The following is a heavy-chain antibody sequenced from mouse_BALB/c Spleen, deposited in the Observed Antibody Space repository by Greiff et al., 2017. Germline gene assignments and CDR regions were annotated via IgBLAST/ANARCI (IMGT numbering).Heavy chain of an antibody. D-gene: IGHD1-1*01. CDR1: GYAFSSYW. Sequence: VQLQQSGAELVRPGSSVKISCKASGYAFSSYWMNWVKQRPGQGLEWIGQIYPGDGDTNYNGKFKGKATLTADKSSSTAYMQLSSLTSEDSAVYFCARSENLNYYSWFAYWGQGTLVTVSA. V-gene: IGHV1-80*01. CDR3: ARSENLNYYSWFAY. CDR2: IYPGDGDT. J-gene: IGHJ3*01.